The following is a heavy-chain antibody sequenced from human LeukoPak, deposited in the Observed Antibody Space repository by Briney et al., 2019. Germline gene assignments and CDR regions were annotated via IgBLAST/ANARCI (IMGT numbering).Heavy chain of an antibody. CDR3: AGAWGGFDY. CDR2: INHSGST. CDR1: GGSFSGYY. V-gene: IGHV4-34*01. Sequence: SETLSLTCAVYGGSFSGYYWSWIRQPPGKGLEWIGEINHSGSTNYNPSLKSRVTISVDTSKNQFSLKLSSVTAADTAVYYCAGAWGGFDYWGQGTLVTVSS. J-gene: IGHJ4*02. D-gene: IGHD3-16*01.